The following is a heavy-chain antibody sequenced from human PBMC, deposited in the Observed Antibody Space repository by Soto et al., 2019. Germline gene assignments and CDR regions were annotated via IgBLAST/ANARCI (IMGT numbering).Heavy chain of an antibody. CDR1: GYTFTSYY. D-gene: IGHD3-3*01. CDR3: ARELGDFWSGFDI. CDR2: INPSGGST. Sequence: GASVKVSCKASGYTFTSYYMHWVRQAPGQGLEWMGIINPSGGSTSYAQKFQGRVTMTRDTSTSTVYMELSRLRSDDTAVYYCARELGDFWSGFDIWGQGTMVTVSS. J-gene: IGHJ3*02. V-gene: IGHV1-46*01.